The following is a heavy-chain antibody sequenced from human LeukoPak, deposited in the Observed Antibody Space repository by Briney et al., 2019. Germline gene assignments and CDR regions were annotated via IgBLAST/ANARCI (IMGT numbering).Heavy chain of an antibody. D-gene: IGHD3-10*01. Sequence: GGSLRLSCAASGFTFSSYAMHWVRQAPGKGLEWVAVISYDGSNKYYADSVKGRFTISRDNSKNTLYLQMNSLRAEDTAVYYRARDGDGYFDYWGQGTLVTVSS. CDR3: ARDGDGYFDY. CDR2: ISYDGSNK. CDR1: GFTFSSYA. J-gene: IGHJ4*02. V-gene: IGHV3-30-3*01.